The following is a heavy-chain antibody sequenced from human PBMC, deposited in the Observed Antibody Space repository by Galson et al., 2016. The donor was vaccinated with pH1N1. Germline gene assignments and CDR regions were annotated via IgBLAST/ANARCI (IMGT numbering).Heavy chain of an antibody. CDR1: GYTFNRHD. CDR2: MNPKSGNT. J-gene: IGHJ5*02. CDR3: ARGLAQPGHGTSWFWFDP. V-gene: IGHV1-8*01. D-gene: IGHD6-13*01. Sequence: SVKVSCKASGYTFNRHDIHWVRQASGQGLEWMGWMNPKSGNTGFAQKFQGRVTMTRNTSTNTAYMELNGLRFEDTAIYYCARGLAQPGHGTSWFWFDPWGQGTLVTVSS.